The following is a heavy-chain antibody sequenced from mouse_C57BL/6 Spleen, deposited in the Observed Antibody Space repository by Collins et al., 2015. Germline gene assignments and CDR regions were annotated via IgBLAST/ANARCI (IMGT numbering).Heavy chain of an antibody. V-gene: IGHV1-12*01. CDR1: GYTFTSYN. CDR3: ATYYSNYGAMDY. J-gene: IGHJ4*01. CDR2: IYPGNGDT. D-gene: IGHD2-5*01. Sequence: QAYLQQSGAELVRPGASVKMSCKASGYTFTSYNMHWVKQTPRQGLEWIGAIYPGNGDTSYNQKFKGKATLTVDKSSSTAYMQLSSLTSEDSAVYFCATYYSNYGAMDYWGQGTSVTASS.